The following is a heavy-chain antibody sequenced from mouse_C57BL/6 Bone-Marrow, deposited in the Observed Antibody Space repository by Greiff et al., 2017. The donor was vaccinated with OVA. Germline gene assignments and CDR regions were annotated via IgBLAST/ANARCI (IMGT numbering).Heavy chain of an antibody. CDR2: IRSKSSNYAT. CDR3: VRGTTVVAHWYFDV. CDR1: GFTFNTYA. Sequence: EVKLVESGGGLVQPKGSLKLSCAASGFTFNTYAMHWVRQAPGKGLEWVARIRSKSSNYATSYADSVKDRFTISRDDSQSMLYLQMNNLKTEDTAMYYCVRGTTVVAHWYFDVWGTGTTVTVSS. J-gene: IGHJ1*03. D-gene: IGHD1-1*01. V-gene: IGHV10-3*01.